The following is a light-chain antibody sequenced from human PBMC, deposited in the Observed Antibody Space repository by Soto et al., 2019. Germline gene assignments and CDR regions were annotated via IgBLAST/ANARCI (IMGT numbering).Light chain of an antibody. Sequence: EIVLTQSPATLSSFPGDRVTLSCRASQAVNTRLAWYQHKPGQAPRLLIYLASNRAAGVPARFSGSGSGTDFTLTISSLEPEDFAVYFCHQRNKFGQGTRLEIK. CDR3: HQRNK. J-gene: IGKJ5*01. V-gene: IGKV3D-11*01. CDR1: QAVNTR. CDR2: LAS.